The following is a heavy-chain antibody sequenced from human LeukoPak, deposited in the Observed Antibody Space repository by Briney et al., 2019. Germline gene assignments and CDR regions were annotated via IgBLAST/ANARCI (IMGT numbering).Heavy chain of an antibody. CDR3: AREIGYSSPPAPEY. D-gene: IGHD6-13*01. J-gene: IGHJ4*01. CDR1: GGSISSYY. Sequence: SETLSLTCTVSGGSISSYYWSWIRQPAGKGLEWIGRIYTSGSTNYNPSLKSRVTISVDKSKNQFSLKLSSVTAADTAMYYCAREIGYSSPPAPEYRGHGTLVTVSS. CDR2: IYTSGST. V-gene: IGHV4-4*07.